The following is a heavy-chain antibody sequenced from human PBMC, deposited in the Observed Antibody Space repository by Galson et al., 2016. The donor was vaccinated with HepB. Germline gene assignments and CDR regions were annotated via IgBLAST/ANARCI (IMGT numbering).Heavy chain of an antibody. Sequence: SLRLSCAASGLAFSYYGMTWVRQAPGKGLEWVSTIGGGRNRDTHYAESVKGRFTISSDNPKNTLYLQMNSLIDDDTAIYFCAIDPSQWDNDFVDYWGRGTLVTVSS. CDR2: IGGGRNRDT. CDR1: GLAFSYYG. V-gene: IGHV3-23*01. J-gene: IGHJ4*02. CDR3: AIDPSQWDNDFVDY. D-gene: IGHD3/OR15-3a*01.